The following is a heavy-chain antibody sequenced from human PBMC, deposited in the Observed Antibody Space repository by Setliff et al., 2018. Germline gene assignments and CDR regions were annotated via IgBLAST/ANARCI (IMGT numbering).Heavy chain of an antibody. CDR3: MSTPSGTYSTYYYYYNMDV. J-gene: IGHJ6*03. CDR1: GFTFSNAW. CDR2: IKRKTDGETT. D-gene: IGHD3-10*01. Sequence: GGSLRLSCAASGFTFSNAWVSWVRQAPGKGLEWVGQIKRKTDGETTDYAAPVKGRFIISRDDSKRTLYLQMNSLKNEDTAPYYCMSTPSGTYSTYYYYYNMDVWGKGTQVTVS. V-gene: IGHV3-15*01.